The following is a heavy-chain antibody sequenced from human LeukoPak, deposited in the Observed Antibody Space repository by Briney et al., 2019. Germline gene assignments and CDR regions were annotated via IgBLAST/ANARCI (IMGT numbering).Heavy chain of an antibody. Sequence: GGSLRLSCAASGFTFSSYAMSWVRQAPGKGLEWVSAISGSGGSTYYADSVKGRFTISRDNSKNTLYLQMNSLRAEDTAVYYCAKVIYGSGSYYGDYWGRGTLVTVSS. J-gene: IGHJ4*02. CDR2: ISGSGGST. V-gene: IGHV3-23*01. D-gene: IGHD3-10*01. CDR1: GFTFSSYA. CDR3: AKVIYGSGSYYGDY.